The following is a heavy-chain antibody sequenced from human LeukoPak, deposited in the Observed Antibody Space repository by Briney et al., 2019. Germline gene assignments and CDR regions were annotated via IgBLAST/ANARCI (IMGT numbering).Heavy chain of an antibody. CDR2: ISGSGSST. D-gene: IGHD6-25*01. CDR1: GFTFSSYA. J-gene: IGHJ4*02. V-gene: IGHV3-23*01. Sequence: HTGGSLRLSCAASGFTFSSYAMSWVRQAPGKGLEWVSGISGSGSSTNYADSVKGRFTISRDNSKKTLYLQMNSLRAEDTAIYYCAKAQRPPILYYFDCWGQGTLVTVSS. CDR3: AKAQRPPILYYFDC.